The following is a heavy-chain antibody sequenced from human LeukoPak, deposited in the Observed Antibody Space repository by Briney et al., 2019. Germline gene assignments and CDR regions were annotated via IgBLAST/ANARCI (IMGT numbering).Heavy chain of an antibody. D-gene: IGHD4-17*01. Sequence: GTSVKVSCKASGFTFTSSAMQWVRQAHGQRLEWIGWIVVGSGNTNYAQKFQERVTITRDMSTSTAYMELSSLRSEDTAVYYCAAVPKLDGDPYYYYYYGMDVWGQGTTVTVSS. CDR2: IVVGSGNT. V-gene: IGHV1-58*02. CDR1: GFTFTSSA. J-gene: IGHJ6*02. CDR3: AAVPKLDGDPYYYYYYGMDV.